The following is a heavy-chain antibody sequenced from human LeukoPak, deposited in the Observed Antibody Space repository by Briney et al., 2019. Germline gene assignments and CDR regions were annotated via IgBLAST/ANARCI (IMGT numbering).Heavy chain of an antibody. CDR1: GGSISNYY. CDR3: ARHPLRGGFDY. CDR2: IFDSGDT. V-gene: IGHV4-59*08. Sequence: SETLSLTCTVSGGSISNYYWSWIRQPPGKGLEWIAYIFDSGDTRYNPPLKSRVTISVDTSKNQFSLKLNSVTAADTAVYYCARHPLRGGFDYWGQGTLVTVSS. J-gene: IGHJ4*02.